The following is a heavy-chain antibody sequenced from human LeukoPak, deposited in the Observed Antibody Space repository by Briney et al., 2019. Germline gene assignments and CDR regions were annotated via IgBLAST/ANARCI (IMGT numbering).Heavy chain of an antibody. CDR3: AKVVPSSYNYYYSMDV. CDR1: GGSFSGYY. Sequence: PSETLSLTCAVYGGSFSGYYWSWIRQPPGKGLEWIGEINHSGSTNYNPSLKSRVTISVDTSKNQFSLKLSSLTAPDTAVYYCAKVVPSSYNYYYSMDVWGKGTTVTVS. V-gene: IGHV4-34*01. CDR2: INHSGST. J-gene: IGHJ6*03.